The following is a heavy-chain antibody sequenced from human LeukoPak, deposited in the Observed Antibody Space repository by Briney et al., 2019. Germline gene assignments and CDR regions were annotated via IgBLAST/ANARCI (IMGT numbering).Heavy chain of an antibody. CDR2: IYSVGNT. Sequence: GGSLRLSCVVSGFTLSSTYMTWVRQARGKGLEWVSVIYSVGNTYYADSVKGRFTISRDISKNTLYLQMNSLRAEATALYYCARGGSSWYLSDCWGQGTLVTVSS. D-gene: IGHD6-13*01. CDR1: GFTLSSTY. V-gene: IGHV3-66*01. J-gene: IGHJ4*02. CDR3: ARGGSSWYLSDC.